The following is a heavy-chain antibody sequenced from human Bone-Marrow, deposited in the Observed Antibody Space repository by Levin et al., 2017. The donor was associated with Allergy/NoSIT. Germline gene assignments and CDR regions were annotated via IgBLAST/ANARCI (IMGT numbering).Heavy chain of an antibody. V-gene: IGHV3-30*09. J-gene: IGHJ6*04. CDR2: ISYDGSQR. CDR1: GFTFASYA. CDR3: ARSSPDFGGQFNDPYGMDV. Sequence: GGSLRLSCAGSGFTFASYAMYWVRQAPGKGPECLPVISYDGSQRYYADSLKGRFAISRDNSNNMLYLQMDSLRPEDTAVYFCARSSPDFGGQFNDPYGMDVWGKGATVTVSS. D-gene: IGHD3-16*01.